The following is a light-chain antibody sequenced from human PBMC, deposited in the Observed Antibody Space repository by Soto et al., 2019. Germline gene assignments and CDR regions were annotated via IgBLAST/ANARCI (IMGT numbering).Light chain of an antibody. CDR1: QDISKD. CDR3: QQYNSYWT. J-gene: IGKJ1*01. Sequence: AIEMTQSPSSLSASVGDTVTITCRASQDISKDLGWYQQKPGKAPKLLIYAASSLESGVPSRFSGSGSGTDFTLTVSSLQPEDFATYYCQQYNSYWTFGQGTKVDIK. CDR2: AAS. V-gene: IGKV1-6*01.